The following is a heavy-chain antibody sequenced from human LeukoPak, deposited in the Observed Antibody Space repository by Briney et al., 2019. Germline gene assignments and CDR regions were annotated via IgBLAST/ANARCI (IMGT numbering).Heavy chain of an antibody. CDR3: AKQRFIFDY. D-gene: IGHD3-3*01. J-gene: IGHJ4*02. Sequence: GGSLRLSCAASGFTVSSNYMSWVRQAPGKGLEWVSYISSSRSTIYYADSVKGRFTISRDNAKNSLYLQMNSLRAEDTAVYYCAKQRFIFDYWGQGTLVTVSS. CDR2: ISSSRSTI. CDR1: GFTVSSNY. V-gene: IGHV3-48*01.